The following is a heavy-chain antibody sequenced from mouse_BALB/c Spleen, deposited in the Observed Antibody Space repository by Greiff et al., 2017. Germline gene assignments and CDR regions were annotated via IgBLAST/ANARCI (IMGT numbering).Heavy chain of an antibody. J-gene: IGHJ4*01. Sequence: DVMLVESGGGLVKPGGSLKLSCAASGFAFSSYDMSWVRQTPEKRLEWVAYISSGGGSTYYPDTVKGRFTISRDNAKNTLYLQMSSLKSEDTAMYYCARGKGNRYAMDDWGEGTAVTVSS. V-gene: IGHV5-12-1*01. CDR3: ARGKGNRYAMDD. CDR2: ISSGGGST. D-gene: IGHD2-1*01. CDR1: GFAFSSYD.